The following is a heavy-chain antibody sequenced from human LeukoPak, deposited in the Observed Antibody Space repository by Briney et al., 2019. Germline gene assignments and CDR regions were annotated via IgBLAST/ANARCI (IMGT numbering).Heavy chain of an antibody. CDR1: GFTFSSYA. CDR2: ISYDGSNK. D-gene: IGHD3-10*01. CDR3: ARDPNYYGSGSYLGMDV. J-gene: IGHJ6*02. Sequence: GGSLRLSWEASGFTFSSYAMHWVRQAPGKGLEGVAVISYDGSNKYYADSVKGRFTISRDNSKNTLYLQMNSLRAEDTAVYYCARDPNYYGSGSYLGMDVWGQGTTVTVSS. V-gene: IGHV3-30-3*01.